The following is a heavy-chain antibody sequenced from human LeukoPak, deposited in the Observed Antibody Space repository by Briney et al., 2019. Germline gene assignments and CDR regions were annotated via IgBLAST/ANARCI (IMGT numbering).Heavy chain of an antibody. CDR3: ARGFYSGGSCYWFDP. Sequence: ASVKVSCKASGYTFTGYYIHWVRRAPGQGLEWMGWINPNSGGTNYAQKFQDRVTMTRDTSISTAYMELSRLRSDDTAVYYCARGFYSGGSCYWFDPWGQGTLVTVSS. CDR2: INPNSGGT. CDR1: GYTFTGYY. J-gene: IGHJ5*02. V-gene: IGHV1-2*02. D-gene: IGHD2-15*01.